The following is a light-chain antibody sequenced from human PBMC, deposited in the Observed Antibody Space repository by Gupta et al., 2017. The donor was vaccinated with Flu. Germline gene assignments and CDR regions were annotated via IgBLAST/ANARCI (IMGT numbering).Light chain of an antibody. CDR1: QSISSW. J-gene: IGKJ2*01. CDR3: QQYVTYPLT. CDR2: KAS. Sequence: DIQMTQSPSTLSASVGDRVTITCPASQSISSWLAWYQQEPGKDPKLLIYKASSLESGIPSRFSGSGSGTEFTLTISSLQPDDFATYYCQQYVTYPLTFGPGTKLEIK. V-gene: IGKV1-5*03.